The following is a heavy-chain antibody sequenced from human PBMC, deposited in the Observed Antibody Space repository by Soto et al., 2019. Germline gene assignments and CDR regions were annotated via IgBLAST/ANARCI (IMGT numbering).Heavy chain of an antibody. CDR2: ISGSGGST. Sequence: GVLRLSCAASGFTFSSYAMSWVRQAPGKGLEWVSAISGSGGSTYYADSVKGRFTISRDNSKNTLCLQMNSLRAEDTAVYYCAKDETLRFLEWLSTDAFDIWGQGTMVTVSS. J-gene: IGHJ3*02. D-gene: IGHD3-3*01. CDR3: AKDETLRFLEWLSTDAFDI. CDR1: GFTFSSYA. V-gene: IGHV3-23*01.